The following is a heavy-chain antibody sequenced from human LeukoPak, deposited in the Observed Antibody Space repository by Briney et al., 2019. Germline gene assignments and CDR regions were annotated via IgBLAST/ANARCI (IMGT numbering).Heavy chain of an antibody. CDR3: ARFSSPRSVYYFDY. CDR2: IRYDGSNK. J-gene: IGHJ4*02. Sequence: GGSLRLSCAASGFTFSSYGMHWVRQAPGKGLEWVAFIRYDGSNKYYADSVKGRFTISRDNSKNTLYLQMNTLRAEDTAVYYCARFSSPRSVYYFDYWGQGTLVTVSS. V-gene: IGHV3-30*02. CDR1: GFTFSSYG. D-gene: IGHD3-3*01.